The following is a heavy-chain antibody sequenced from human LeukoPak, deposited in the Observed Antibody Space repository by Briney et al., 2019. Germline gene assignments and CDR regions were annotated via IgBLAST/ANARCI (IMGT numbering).Heavy chain of an antibody. CDR3: ARALGYSSGWYGTFDY. CDR1: GYTFTSYG. Sequence: ASVKVPCKASGYTFTSYGISWVRQAPGQGLEWMGWISAYNGNTNYAQKPQGRVTMTTDTSTSTAYMELRSLRSDDTAVYYCARALGYSSGWYGTFDYWGQGTLVTVSS. D-gene: IGHD6-19*01. CDR2: ISAYNGNT. V-gene: IGHV1-18*01. J-gene: IGHJ4*02.